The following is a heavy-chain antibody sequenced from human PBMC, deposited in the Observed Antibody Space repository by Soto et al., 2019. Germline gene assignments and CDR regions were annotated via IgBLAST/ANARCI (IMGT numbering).Heavy chain of an antibody. D-gene: IGHD6-13*01. CDR1: GGSISSGGYF. V-gene: IGHV4-31*11. CDR2: IASSGST. Sequence: TLSLTCAVSGGSISSGGYFWSWIRQPPGKGLEWIGFIASSGSTHYNPSLKSRINISLDTSKNQFSMELTSVTAADTAVYYCVRSGGDSSTWSDDVFDIWGQGTMVTVSS. CDR3: VRSGGDSSTWSDDVFDI. J-gene: IGHJ3*02.